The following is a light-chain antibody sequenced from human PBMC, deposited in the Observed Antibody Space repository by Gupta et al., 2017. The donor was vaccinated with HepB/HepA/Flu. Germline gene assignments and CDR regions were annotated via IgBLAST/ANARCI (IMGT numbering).Light chain of an antibody. Sequence: QSVLTQPPSVSGAPGQRVTISCTGSSSNIGAGYDVHWYQQLPGTAPKLLIYGNINRPSGVPGRFSGSKSGTSASLAITGLQAEDEAEYYCQSYDSSLSGSDVFGTGTKVTVL. CDR1: SSNIGAGYD. J-gene: IGLJ1*01. CDR3: QSYDSSLSGSDV. V-gene: IGLV1-40*01. CDR2: GNI.